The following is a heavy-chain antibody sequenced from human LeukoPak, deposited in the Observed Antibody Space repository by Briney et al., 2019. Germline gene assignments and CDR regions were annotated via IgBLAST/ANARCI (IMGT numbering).Heavy chain of an antibody. CDR1: GITVSSND. CDR3: AGVLRGAFDI. J-gene: IGHJ3*02. V-gene: IGHV3-53*01. CDR2: IYSGGRT. Sequence: PGGSLRLSCTASGITVSSNDMCWVRQAPGKGLEWISLIYSGGRTDYADSVKGRFTISRDNSKNMVYLQMNSLRGHDTAVYYCAGVLRGAFDIWGQGKMVAVSS.